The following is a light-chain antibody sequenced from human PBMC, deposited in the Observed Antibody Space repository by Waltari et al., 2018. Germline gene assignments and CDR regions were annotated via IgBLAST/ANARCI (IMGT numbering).Light chain of an antibody. CDR1: KVGAAY. CDR2: QDR. Sequence: SYDRTQPPSVSGSPGQTATIPGSAEKVGAAYASGDQQKSGQSPVRGIHQDRKRPEGSPDRCSGAQYRNTATPTISGSRPMDGGEYYGRAWDSSTDVVFGGGTKLTVL. CDR3: RAWDSSTDVV. V-gene: IGLV3-1*01. J-gene: IGLJ2*01.